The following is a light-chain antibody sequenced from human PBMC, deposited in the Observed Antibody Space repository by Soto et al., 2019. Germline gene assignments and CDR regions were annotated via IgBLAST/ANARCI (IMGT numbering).Light chain of an antibody. J-gene: IGKJ2*01. Sequence: EIVLTQSPTTLSLSPGERATLSCRASQSVSSYLAWYQQKPGQAPRLLIYDASNRATGIPARFSGSGSGTDFTLTISSLEPEDFAVYYCQQRSNWPSTFGQG. CDR3: QQRSNWPST. CDR1: QSVSSY. CDR2: DAS. V-gene: IGKV3-11*01.